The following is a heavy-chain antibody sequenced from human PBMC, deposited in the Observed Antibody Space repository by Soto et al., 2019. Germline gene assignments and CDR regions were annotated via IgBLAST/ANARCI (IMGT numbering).Heavy chain of an antibody. D-gene: IGHD2-15*01. V-gene: IGHV1-8*01. CDR2: MNPSSGET. J-gene: IGHJ4*01. CDR3: ARLAEYCNGIKCYSNFDF. Sequence: ASVKVSCNTSGYNFTNLDINWVRQAPGRGLVWMGWMNPSSGETGSAQNFQGRVTMTRDISTRTFFMQLTSLRSEDTAIYYCARLAEYCNGIKCYSNFDFWGRGTQVTVSS. CDR1: GYNFTNLD.